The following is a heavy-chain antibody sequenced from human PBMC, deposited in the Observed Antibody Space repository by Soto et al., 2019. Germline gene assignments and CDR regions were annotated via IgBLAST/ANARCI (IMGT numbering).Heavy chain of an antibody. Sequence: QLQLQESGPGLVEPSETLSLTCTVSAGSISSSSYFSGWIRQPPGKGLEWIGTIDYRGSTSYNPSLKSRVTISVDTSKNQFSLTLSSVTAADTAVYYCATRLYHSRGYYYVPYWGQGTLVTVSS. V-gene: IGHV4-39*01. D-gene: IGHD3-22*01. CDR1: AGSISSSSYF. J-gene: IGHJ4*02. CDR2: IDYRGST. CDR3: ATRLYHSRGYYYVPY.